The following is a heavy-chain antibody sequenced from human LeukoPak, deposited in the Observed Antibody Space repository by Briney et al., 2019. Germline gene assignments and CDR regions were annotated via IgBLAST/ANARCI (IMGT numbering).Heavy chain of an antibody. Sequence: SVKVSCKASGGTFSSYAISWVRQAPGQGLEWMGGIIPIFGTANYAQKFQGRVTITADESTSTAYMELSSLRSEDTAVYYCASSAGFGELLSLKFDYWGQGTLVTVSS. CDR1: GGTFSSYA. V-gene: IGHV1-69*13. CDR2: IIPIFGTA. CDR3: ASSAGFGELLSLKFDY. J-gene: IGHJ4*02. D-gene: IGHD3-10*01.